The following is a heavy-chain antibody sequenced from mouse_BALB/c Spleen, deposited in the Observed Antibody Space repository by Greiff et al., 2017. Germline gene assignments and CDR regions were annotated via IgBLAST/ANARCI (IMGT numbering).Heavy chain of an antibody. CDR2: ISDGGSYT. J-gene: IGHJ3*01. CDR1: GFTFSDYY. Sequence: EVKLVESGGGLVKPGGSLKLSCAASGFTFSDYYMYWVRQTPEKRLEWVATISDGGSYTYYPDSVKGRFTISRDNAKNNLYLQMSSLKSEDTAMYYCARDSYVNYVPLFAYWGQGTLVTVSA. V-gene: IGHV5-4*02. D-gene: IGHD2-10*02. CDR3: ARDSYVNYVPLFAY.